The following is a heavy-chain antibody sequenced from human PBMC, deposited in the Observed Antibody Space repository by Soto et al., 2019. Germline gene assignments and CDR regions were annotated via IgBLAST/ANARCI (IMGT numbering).Heavy chain of an antibody. J-gene: IGHJ4*02. V-gene: IGHV4-61*01. CDR2: ISSNGKT. CDR1: GDSVKSDNYY. Sequence: QVQLQESGPGLVKPSETLSLACSVSGDSVKSDNYYWTWIRQPPGKGLEWIGYISSNGKTNYNPSLKSRVTISLDTSNHQFSLKLTSVTAADTAIYYCARDIRGYSRAFDYWGQGTLVAVSS. CDR3: ARDIRGYSRAFDY. D-gene: IGHD5-18*01.